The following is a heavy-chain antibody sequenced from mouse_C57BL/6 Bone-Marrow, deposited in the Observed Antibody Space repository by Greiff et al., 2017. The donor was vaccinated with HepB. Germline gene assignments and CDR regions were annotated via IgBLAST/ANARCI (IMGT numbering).Heavy chain of an antibody. Sequence: EVQLQQSGAELVRPGASVKLSCTASGFNIKDDYMHWVKQRPEQSLEWIGWIDPENGDTEYASKFQGKATITADTSSNTAYLQLSSLTSEDTAVYYCTTYYGNYWFAYWGQGTLVTVSA. CDR1: GFNIKDDY. CDR2: IDPENGDT. V-gene: IGHV14-4*01. CDR3: TTYYGNYWFAY. J-gene: IGHJ3*01. D-gene: IGHD2-1*01.